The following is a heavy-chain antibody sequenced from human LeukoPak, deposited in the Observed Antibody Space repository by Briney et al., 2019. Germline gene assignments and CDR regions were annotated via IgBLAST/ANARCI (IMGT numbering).Heavy chain of an antibody. D-gene: IGHD4-17*01. V-gene: IGHV4-39*07. CDR2: IYYSGST. Sequence: WIRQHPGKGLEWIGSIYYSGSTYYNPSLKSRVTISVDTSKNQFSLKLSSVTAADTAVYYCARATTLTTVTTPHAFDIWGQGTMVTVSS. CDR3: ARATTLTTVTTPHAFDI. J-gene: IGHJ3*02.